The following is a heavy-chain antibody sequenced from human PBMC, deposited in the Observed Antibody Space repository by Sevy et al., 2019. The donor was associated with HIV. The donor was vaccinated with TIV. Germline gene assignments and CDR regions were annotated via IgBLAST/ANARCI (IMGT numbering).Heavy chain of an antibody. CDR1: RYMFTELS. CDR2: FDPEDRKT. V-gene: IGHV1-24*01. J-gene: IGHJ3*02. Sequence: ASVKVSCKVSRYMFTELSMHWVRQAPGKGLEWMGGFDPEDRKTIYAQKFQGRVTMTEDTSTDTAYMELRSLRSEDTAVYYCTTDEMTPDGFDIWGQGTMVTVSS. CDR3: TTDEMTPDGFDI.